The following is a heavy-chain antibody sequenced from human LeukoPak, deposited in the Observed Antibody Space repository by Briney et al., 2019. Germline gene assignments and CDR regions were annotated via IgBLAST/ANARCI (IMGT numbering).Heavy chain of an antibody. V-gene: IGHV3-20*04. CDR1: GFTFDDYG. Sequence: RGGSLRLSCAASGFTFDDYGMAWVRQAPGKGLEWISGINWNAGSIGYADSVKGRFTISRDNAKNSLYLQMNSLRVEDTAFYYCARGGIYYDRTGYYLNIDYWGQGTLVTVSS. CDR2: INWNAGSI. D-gene: IGHD3-22*01. J-gene: IGHJ4*02. CDR3: ARGGIYYDRTGYYLNIDY.